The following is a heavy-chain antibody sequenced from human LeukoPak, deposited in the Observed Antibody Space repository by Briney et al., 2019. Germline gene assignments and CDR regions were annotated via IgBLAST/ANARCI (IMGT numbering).Heavy chain of an antibody. V-gene: IGHV4-38-2*01. J-gene: IGHJ4*02. CDR2: IYHSGST. Sequence: SETLSLTCAVTGISINSGYYWGWIQQPPGKGLEWIGSIYHSGSTYYNPSLKSRVTISADTSKTRFSLKLSFVTAADTAVYYCAGQHDSNGYYFYWGQGTLVTVSS. CDR3: AGQHDSNGYYFY. D-gene: IGHD3-22*01. CDR1: GISINSGYY.